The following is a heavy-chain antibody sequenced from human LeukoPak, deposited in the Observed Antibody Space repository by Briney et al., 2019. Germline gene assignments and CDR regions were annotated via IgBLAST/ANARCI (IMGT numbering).Heavy chain of an antibody. CDR1: GYTFTSYY. CDR2: INPSGGST. D-gene: IGHD1-26*01. V-gene: IGHV1-46*01. J-gene: IGHJ5*02. Sequence: ASVKVSCKASGYTFTSYYMHWVRQAPGQGLEWMGIINPSGGSTSYAQKFQGRVTMTTDTSTSTAYMELRSLRSDDTAVYYCARDLPYSGSYSPWFDPWGQGTLVTVSS. CDR3: ARDLPYSGSYSPWFDP.